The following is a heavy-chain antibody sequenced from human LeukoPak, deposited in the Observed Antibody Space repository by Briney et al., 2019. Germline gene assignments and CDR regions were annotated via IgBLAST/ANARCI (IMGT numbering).Heavy chain of an antibody. CDR1: VYTFTVYY. CDR2: INPNSGGT. CDR3: ARVIGGSYLNCFDA. V-gene: IGHV1-2*02. D-gene: IGHD1-26*01. J-gene: IGHJ5*02. Sequence: ASVKVSYTASVYTFTVYYIRLVRHAPGQGLEWMGWINPNSGGTNYAQKFQGRVTITRDTSIITAYMELSRRRADDTAVYYSARVIGGSYLNCFDAWGQGTLVTVSS.